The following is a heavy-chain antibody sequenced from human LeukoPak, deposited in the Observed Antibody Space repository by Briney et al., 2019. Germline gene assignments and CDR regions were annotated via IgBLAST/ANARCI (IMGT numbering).Heavy chain of an antibody. D-gene: IGHD2-2*01. V-gene: IGHV4-39*07. J-gene: IGHJ4*02. Sequence: SETLSLTCTVSGDSISSANYYWGWVRQPPGKGLEWIGSIYFSGSTYYNPSLKSRVTISVETSKVQFSLKLSSVTAADTAVYYCSRDSCSSTSCRKKFDNWGQGTLVSVSS. CDR1: GDSISSANYY. CDR2: IYFSGST. CDR3: SRDSCSSTSCRKKFDN.